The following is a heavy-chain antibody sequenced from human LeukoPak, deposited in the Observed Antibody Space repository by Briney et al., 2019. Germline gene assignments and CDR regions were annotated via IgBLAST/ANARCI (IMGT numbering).Heavy chain of an antibody. D-gene: IGHD2-8*01. CDR2: IYYSGST. V-gene: IGHV4-39*01. CDR3: ARSVNNWFDP. J-gene: IGHJ5*02. Sequence: MSSETLSLTCTVSGGSISSSSYYWGWIRQPPGKGLEWIGSIYYSGSTYYNPSLKSRVTISVDTSKNQFSLQLNSVTPEDTAVYYCARSVNNWFDPWGQGTLVTVSS. CDR1: GGSISSSSYY.